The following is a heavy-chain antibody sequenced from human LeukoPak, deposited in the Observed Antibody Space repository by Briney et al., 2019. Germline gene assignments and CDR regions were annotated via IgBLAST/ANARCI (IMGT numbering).Heavy chain of an antibody. Sequence: SETLSLTCTVSGGSISSYYWSWIRQPPGKGLEWIGYIYYSGTTYYNPSLKSRVTISVDTSKNQFSLELSSVTAADTAVYYCARYSSSSAYFDYWGQGTLVTVSS. CDR3: ARYSSSSAYFDY. V-gene: IGHV4-59*08. J-gene: IGHJ4*02. CDR1: GGSISSYY. D-gene: IGHD6-6*01. CDR2: IYYSGTT.